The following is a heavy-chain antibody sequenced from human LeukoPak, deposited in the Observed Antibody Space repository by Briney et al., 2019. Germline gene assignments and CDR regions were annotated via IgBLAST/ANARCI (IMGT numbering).Heavy chain of an antibody. CDR3: AWGPGHPEGLLPQYFDY. CDR1: GFTFDDYA. D-gene: IGHD3-22*01. Sequence: GGSLRLSCAASGFTFDDYAMHWVRQAPGKGLEWVSLISGDGGSTYYADSVKGRFTISRDNSKNSLYLQMKSLKTEDTALYYCAWGPGHPEGLLPQYFDYWGQGTLVTVSS. J-gene: IGHJ4*02. CDR2: ISGDGGST. V-gene: IGHV3-43*02.